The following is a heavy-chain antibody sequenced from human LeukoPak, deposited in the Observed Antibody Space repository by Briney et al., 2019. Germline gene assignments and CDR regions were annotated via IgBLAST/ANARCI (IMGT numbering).Heavy chain of an antibody. J-gene: IGHJ6*02. CDR2: ISSNGGST. V-gene: IGHV3-64*01. CDR3: ARDGGYSSGWNDYYYYGMDV. CDR1: GFTFSSYA. D-gene: IGHD6-19*01. Sequence: GGSLRLSCAASGFTFSSYAMHWVRQAPGKGLEYVSAISSNGGSTYYANSVKGRFTISRDNSKNTLYLQMGSLRAEDMAVYYCARDGGYSSGWNDYYYYGMDVWGQGTTVTVSS.